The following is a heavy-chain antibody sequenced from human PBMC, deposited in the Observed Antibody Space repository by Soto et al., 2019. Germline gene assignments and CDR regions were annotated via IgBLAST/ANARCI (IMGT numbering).Heavy chain of an antibody. D-gene: IGHD6-13*01. CDR1: GGSINNYW. J-gene: IGHJ5*02. CDR3: VRDVPAAGTDWFDP. CDR2: LHSTGAT. Sequence: QVQLQESGPGLVKPSETLSLTCTVSGGSINNYWWSWIRQAADKRLEWIGRLHSTGATNYNPSLTSRVTMSVDKSKNQFSLNLHSVTAADTAVYYCVRDVPAAGTDWFDPWGQGTLVTVSS. V-gene: IGHV4-4*07.